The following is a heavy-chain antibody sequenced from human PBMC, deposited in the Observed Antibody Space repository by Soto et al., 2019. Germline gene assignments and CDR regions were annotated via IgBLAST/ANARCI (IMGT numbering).Heavy chain of an antibody. CDR3: AKSAQPTAVAGRYFDY. CDR2: ISGSGGSM. CDR1: GFTFNIYA. D-gene: IGHD6-19*01. Sequence: GGSLRLSCAASGFTFNIYAMSWVRQAPGKGLEWVSIISGSGGSMYYADSVKGRFTISRDNSKNTLYLQMNSLRAGDTAVYYCAKSAQPTAVAGRYFDYWGQGTLVTVSS. J-gene: IGHJ4*02. V-gene: IGHV3-23*01.